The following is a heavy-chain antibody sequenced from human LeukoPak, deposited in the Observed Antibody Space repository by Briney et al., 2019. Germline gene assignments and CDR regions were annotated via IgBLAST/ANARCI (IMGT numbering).Heavy chain of an antibody. J-gene: IGHJ4*02. CDR1: GYSFSTYW. Sequence: KRGESLKISCQASGYSFSTYWIGWVRQMPGKGLEWMGIIHPGDSQIKYSPSFEGQVTISADKSLTTVYLQWSSLKASDTALYFCATTQFPHTSGHCVDLDYWGQGTLVTVSS. CDR2: IHPGDSQI. D-gene: IGHD3-22*01. V-gene: IGHV5-51*01. CDR3: ATTQFPHTSGHCVDLDY.